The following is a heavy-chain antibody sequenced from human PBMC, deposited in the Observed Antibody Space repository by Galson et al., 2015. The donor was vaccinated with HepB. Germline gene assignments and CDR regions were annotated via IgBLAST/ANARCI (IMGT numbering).Heavy chain of an antibody. CDR2: IYSGGST. Sequence: SLRLSCAVSGFSFSNSAMSWVRQAPGKGLEWVSVIYSGGSTYYADSVKGRFTISRDNSKNTLYLQMNSLRAEDTAVYYCASFWELPAQDAFDIWGQGTMVTVSS. D-gene: IGHD1-26*01. CDR3: ASFWELPAQDAFDI. V-gene: IGHV3-53*01. CDR1: GFSFSNSA. J-gene: IGHJ3*02.